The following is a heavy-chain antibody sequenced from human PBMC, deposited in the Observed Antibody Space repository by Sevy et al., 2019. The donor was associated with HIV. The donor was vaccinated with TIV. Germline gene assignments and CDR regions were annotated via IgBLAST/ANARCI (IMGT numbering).Heavy chain of an antibody. D-gene: IGHD2-15*01. CDR2: ISYDGSNK. CDR1: GFTFSSYA. V-gene: IGHV3-30*04. Sequence: GGSLRLSYAASGFTFSSYAMHWVRQAPGKGLEWVAVISYDGSNKYYADSVKGRFTISRDNSKNTLYLQMNSLRAEDTAVYYCARGGYCSGGSCYLGDFDYWGQGTLVTVSS. CDR3: ARGGYCSGGSCYLGDFDY. J-gene: IGHJ4*02.